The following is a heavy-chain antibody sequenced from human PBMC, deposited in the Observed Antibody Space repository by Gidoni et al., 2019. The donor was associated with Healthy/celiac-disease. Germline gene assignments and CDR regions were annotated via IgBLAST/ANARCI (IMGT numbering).Heavy chain of an antibody. V-gene: IGHV1-2*04. J-gene: IGHJ4*02. Sequence: QVQLVQSGAEVKKPGASVKVSCKASGYTFTGYYMHWVRQAPGQGLEWMGWINPNSGGTNYAQKCQGWVTMTRDTSISTAYMELSRLRSDDTAVYYCARETVNDSSGLDYWGQGTLVTVSS. D-gene: IGHD3-22*01. CDR2: INPNSGGT. CDR1: GYTFTGYY. CDR3: ARETVNDSSGLDY.